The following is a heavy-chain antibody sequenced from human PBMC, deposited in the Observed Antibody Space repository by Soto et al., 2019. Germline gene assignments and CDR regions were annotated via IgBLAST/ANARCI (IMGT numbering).Heavy chain of an antibody. D-gene: IGHD2-2*02. V-gene: IGHV1-69*13. CDR2: IIPIFGTA. CDR3: AREGVPAAIGYYYYGMDV. Sequence: SVKVSCKASGGTFSSYAISWVRQAPGQGLEWMGGIIPIFGTANYSQKFQGRVTITADESTSTAYMELSSLRSEDTAVYYCAREGVPAAIGYYYYGMDVWGQGTTVTVSS. J-gene: IGHJ6*02. CDR1: GGTFSSYA.